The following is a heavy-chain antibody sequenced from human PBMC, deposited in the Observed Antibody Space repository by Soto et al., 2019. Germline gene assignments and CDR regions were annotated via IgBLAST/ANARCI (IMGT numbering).Heavy chain of an antibody. CDR2: IDQSGGT. J-gene: IGHJ3*02. CDR3: ARGGYIDGSADFDI. V-gene: IGHV4-30-2*01. D-gene: IGHD5-18*01. Sequence: TLSLTCAVSGASISSGGYSWSWIRQPPGRGLEWIGYIDQSGGTYYNPSLKSRVTISPDRSKNQFSLRLSSVTAADTAVYYCARGGYIDGSADFDIWGQGTLVTVSS. CDR1: GASISSGGYS.